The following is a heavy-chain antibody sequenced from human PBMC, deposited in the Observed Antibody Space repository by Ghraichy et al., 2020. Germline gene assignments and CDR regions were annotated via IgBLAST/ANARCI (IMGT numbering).Heavy chain of an antibody. J-gene: IGHJ6*02. V-gene: IGHV1-18*04. D-gene: IGHD2-2*02. CDR2: ISAYNGNT. CDR3: ARGRYCSSTSCYTWGFEDYYYYGMDV. Sequence: ASVKVSCKASGYTFTSYGISWVRQAPGQGLEWMGWISAYNGNTNYAQKLQGRVTMTTDTSTSTAYMELRSLRSDDTAVYYCARGRYCSSTSCYTWGFEDYYYYGMDVWGQGTTVTVSS. CDR1: GYTFTSYG.